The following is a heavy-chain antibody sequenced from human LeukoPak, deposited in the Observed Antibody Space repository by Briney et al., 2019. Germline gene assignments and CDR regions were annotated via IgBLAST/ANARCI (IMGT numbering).Heavy chain of an antibody. V-gene: IGHV3-15*01. J-gene: IGHJ4*02. CDR2: IKSKTDGGST. D-gene: IGHD3-9*01. CDR3: TTDLYYDILTGYADFDY. CDR1: GFTFSSYW. Sequence: GGSLRLSCAASGFTFSSYWMSWVRQAPGKGLEWVGRIKSKTDGGSTDYAAPVKGRFTISRDDSKNTLYLQMNSLKTEDTAVYYCTTDLYYDILTGYADFDYWGQGTLVTVSS.